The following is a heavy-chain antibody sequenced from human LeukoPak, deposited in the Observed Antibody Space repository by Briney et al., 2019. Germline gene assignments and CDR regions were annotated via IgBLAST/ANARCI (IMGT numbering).Heavy chain of an antibody. CDR1: GFTFSDYI. CDR3: ATKGPTVTTFGVYYGMDV. D-gene: IGHD4-17*01. V-gene: IGHV3-7*01. Sequence: GGSLRLSCAASGFTFSDYIINWVRQAPGKGLEWVANIKQDGSEKYYVDSVKGRFTISRDNAKNSLYLQMNSLRAEDTAVYYCATKGPTVTTFGVYYGMDVWGQGTTVTVSS. CDR2: IKQDGSEK. J-gene: IGHJ6*02.